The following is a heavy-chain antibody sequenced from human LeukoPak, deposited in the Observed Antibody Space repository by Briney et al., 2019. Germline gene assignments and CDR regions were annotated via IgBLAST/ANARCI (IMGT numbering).Heavy chain of an antibody. Sequence: PGGSLRLSRAASGFTFSSHGMQWVRQAPGKGLEWVALIWYDGSRTNYVDSVMGRFTISRDNSKNTLYLQRDNLRVEETAVYCRAKDLSYGSCWFDLSGRGTLGTVSS. CDR3: AKDLSYGSCWFDL. V-gene: IGHV3-30*02. J-gene: IGHJ5*02. D-gene: IGHD3-10*01. CDR2: IWYDGSRT. CDR1: GFTFSSHG.